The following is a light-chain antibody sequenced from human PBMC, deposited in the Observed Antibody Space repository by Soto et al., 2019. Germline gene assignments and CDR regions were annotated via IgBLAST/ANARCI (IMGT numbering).Light chain of an antibody. J-gene: IGKJ1*01. CDR3: QQYGRSPQP. V-gene: IGKV3-20*01. CDR1: QSVTSNF. Sequence: EIVLTQSPGTLSLSPGERATLSCRASQSVTSNFLAWYQQKPGQAPRLLIYDASSRATGIPDRFSGSGSGTAFTLTISRLEPEEFALYYCQQYGRSPQPFGQGTKVEIK. CDR2: DAS.